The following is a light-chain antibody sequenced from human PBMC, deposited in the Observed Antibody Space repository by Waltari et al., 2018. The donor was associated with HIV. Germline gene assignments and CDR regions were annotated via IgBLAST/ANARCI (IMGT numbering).Light chain of an antibody. CDR3: QQRRNWIT. V-gene: IGKV3-11*01. Sequence: EIVLTQSPATLSLSPVDRATLSCRASESVSTYLDWYQQKPGQAPRLLIYYASNRATGIPARFRGSGSGTDFTLTITTIEPEDCAVYYCQQRRNWITFGPGTRLEIK. CDR1: ESVSTY. J-gene: IGKJ5*01. CDR2: YAS.